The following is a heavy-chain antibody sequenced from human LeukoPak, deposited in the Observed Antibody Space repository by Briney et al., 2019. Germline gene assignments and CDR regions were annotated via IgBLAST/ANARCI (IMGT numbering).Heavy chain of an antibody. Sequence: TSETLSLTCTVSGGSISSSSYYWGWIRQPPGKGLEWIGSIYYSGSTYYNPSLKSRVTISVDTSKNQFSLKVSSVTAADTAVYYCATPRPGYSGYGGPDLAFDYWGQGTLVTVSS. J-gene: IGHJ4*02. CDR3: ATPRPGYSGYGGPDLAFDY. V-gene: IGHV4-39*01. CDR2: IYYSGST. CDR1: GGSISSSSYY. D-gene: IGHD5-12*01.